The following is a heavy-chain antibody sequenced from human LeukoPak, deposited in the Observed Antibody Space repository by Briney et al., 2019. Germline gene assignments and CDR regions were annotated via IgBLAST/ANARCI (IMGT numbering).Heavy chain of an antibody. CDR2: ISYDGSNK. Sequence: GRSLRLSFAASGFTFSSYAMHWVRQAPGKGLEWVAVISYDGSNKYYADSVKGRFTISRDNSKNTLYLQMNSLRAEDTAVYYCASWGMDVWGQGTTVTVSS. J-gene: IGHJ6*02. V-gene: IGHV3-30-3*01. CDR3: ASWGMDV. CDR1: GFTFSSYA.